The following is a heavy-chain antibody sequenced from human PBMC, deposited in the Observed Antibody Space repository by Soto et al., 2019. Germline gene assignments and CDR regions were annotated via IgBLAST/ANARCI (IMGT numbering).Heavy chain of an antibody. CDR2: IIPIFGTA. CDR1: GGTFSSYA. D-gene: IGHD3-22*01. Sequence: ASVKVSCKASGGTFSSYAISWVRQAPGQGLEWMGGIIPIFGTANYAQKFQGRVTITADKSTSTAYMELSSLRSEDTAVYYCARDLSGYYYLDYWGQGTLVTVSS. V-gene: IGHV1-69*06. J-gene: IGHJ4*02. CDR3: ARDLSGYYYLDY.